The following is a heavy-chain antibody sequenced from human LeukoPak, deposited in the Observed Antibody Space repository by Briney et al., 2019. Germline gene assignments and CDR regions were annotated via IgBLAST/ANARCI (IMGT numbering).Heavy chain of an antibody. V-gene: IGHV4-34*01. CDR2: INHSGST. J-gene: IGHJ6*02. CDR1: GGSFSGYY. CDR3: ARRDSSGYYHYYYYGMDV. Sequence: SETLSLTCAVYGGSFSGYYWSWIRQPPGKGLEWIGEINHSGSTNYNPSLKSRVTISVDTSKNQFSLKLSFVTAADTAVYYCARRDSSGYYHYYYYGMDVWGQGTTVTVSS. D-gene: IGHD3-22*01.